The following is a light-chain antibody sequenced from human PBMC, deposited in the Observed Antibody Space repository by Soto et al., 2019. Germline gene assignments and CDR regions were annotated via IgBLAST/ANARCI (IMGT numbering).Light chain of an antibody. J-gene: IGLJ1*01. CDR1: RRDVGGYNY. V-gene: IGLV2-14*01. CDR3: SSYTISNTLPFV. Sequence: QSVLTQPASVPGSPGQSITISCTGTRRDVGGYNYVSWYQQYPGKSPKPLIYEVTHRPSGVSNRFSGSKSGNTASLTISGLQAEDEADYYCSSYTISNTLPFVFGTGTKVTVL. CDR2: EVT.